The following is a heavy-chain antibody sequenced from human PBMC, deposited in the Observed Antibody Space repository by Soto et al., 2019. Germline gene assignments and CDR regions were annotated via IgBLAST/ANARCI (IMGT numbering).Heavy chain of an antibody. CDR2: IYYSGST. CDR3: ARSRAYYDILTGYYYGSVFDY. Sequence: SETLSLTCTVSGGSISSYYWSWIRQPPGKGLEWIGYIYYSGSTNYNPSHKSRVTISVDTSKNQFSLKLSSVTAADTAVYYCARSRAYYDILTGYYYGSVFDYWGQGTLVTVSS. CDR1: GGSISSYY. J-gene: IGHJ4*02. D-gene: IGHD3-9*01. V-gene: IGHV4-59*01.